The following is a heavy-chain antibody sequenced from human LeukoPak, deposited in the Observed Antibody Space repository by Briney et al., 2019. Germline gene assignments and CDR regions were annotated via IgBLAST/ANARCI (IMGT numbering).Heavy chain of an antibody. Sequence: GGSLRLSCAASGFTFSNLAIHCVRQAPGKGLEGVAVIWEDGSEIYYSDSVKGLFTISRDNSRNTVYLQMNNLRVEDTALYFCSTEVGPDLGAWGQGTLVTVSS. CDR2: IWEDGSEI. CDR3: STEVGPDLGA. V-gene: IGHV3-33*01. CDR1: GFTFSNLA. D-gene: IGHD1-26*01. J-gene: IGHJ4*02.